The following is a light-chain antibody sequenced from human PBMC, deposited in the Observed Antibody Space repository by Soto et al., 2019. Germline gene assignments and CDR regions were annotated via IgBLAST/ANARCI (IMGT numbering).Light chain of an antibody. Sequence: DIQMTQSPSSLSASVGDRVTITCRASQVIRNDLVWYQQKPGKAPKRLIYAASSLQSGVPSRFSGSGSGTEFTLTISSLQPEDFATYYCLQHNNYPRTFGQGTKVEIK. CDR2: AAS. CDR1: QVIRND. CDR3: LQHNNYPRT. V-gene: IGKV1-17*01. J-gene: IGKJ1*01.